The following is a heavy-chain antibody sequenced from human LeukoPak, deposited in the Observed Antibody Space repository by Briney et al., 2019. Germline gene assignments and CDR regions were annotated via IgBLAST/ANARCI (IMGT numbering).Heavy chain of an antibody. V-gene: IGHV3-53*01. CDR1: GFTVSSNY. J-gene: IGHJ5*02. Sequence: GGSLRLSCAASGFTVSSNYMSWVRQAPGKGLEWVSVIYSAGTTYYADSVKGRFTFSRDISKNTLYLQMNGLRPEDTAMYYCARDAPQVPAAGVLASWGQGTLVTVSS. D-gene: IGHD6-13*01. CDR3: ARDAPQVPAAGVLAS. CDR2: IYSAGTT.